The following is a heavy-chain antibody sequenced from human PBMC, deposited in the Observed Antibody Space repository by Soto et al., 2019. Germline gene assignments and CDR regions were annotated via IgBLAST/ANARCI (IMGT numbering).Heavy chain of an antibody. CDR2: ISYDGNNK. Sequence: QVQLVESGGVVVQPGRSRRLSCAASGFTFSNYGIHWVRQAPGTGLEWVAVISYDGNNKYYADSVEGRFTISRDNSTNTVYLQMNSLRDEDTAMYYCAKDTGYCTKGVCLSNWFDSWGQGTLVTVSS. CDR1: GFTFSNYG. D-gene: IGHD2-8*01. J-gene: IGHJ5*01. V-gene: IGHV3-30*18. CDR3: AKDTGYCTKGVCLSNWFDS.